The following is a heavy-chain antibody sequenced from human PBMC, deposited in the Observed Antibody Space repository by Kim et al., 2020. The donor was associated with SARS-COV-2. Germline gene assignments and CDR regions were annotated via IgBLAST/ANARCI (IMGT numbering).Heavy chain of an antibody. D-gene: IGHD6-13*01. CDR3: ARNTIAAAGNAILIDY. Sequence: SLKSRVTVSVDTSKNQFSLKLSSVTAADTDVYYCARNTIAAAGNAILIDYWGQGTLVTVSS. V-gene: IGHV4-59*01. J-gene: IGHJ4*02.